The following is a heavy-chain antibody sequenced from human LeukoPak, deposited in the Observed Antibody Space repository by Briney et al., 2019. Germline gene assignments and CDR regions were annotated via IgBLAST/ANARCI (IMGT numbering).Heavy chain of an antibody. Sequence: ASVKVSCKASGGTFSSYAISWVRQAPGQGLEWMGWISAYNGNTNYAQKLQGRVTMTTDTSTSTAYMELRSLRSDDTAVYYCARYGSGSKYLDYWGQGTLVTVSS. CDR2: ISAYNGNT. CDR3: ARYGSGSKYLDY. J-gene: IGHJ4*02. D-gene: IGHD3-10*01. V-gene: IGHV1-18*01. CDR1: GGTFSSYA.